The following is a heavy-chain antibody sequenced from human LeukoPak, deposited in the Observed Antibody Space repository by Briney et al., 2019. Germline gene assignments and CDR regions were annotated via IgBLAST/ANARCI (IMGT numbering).Heavy chain of an antibody. J-gene: IGHJ4*02. CDR3: ARGATELGM. CDR2: IYYIGST. V-gene: IGHV4-59*08. Sequence: SETLSLTCTVSGGSISSYYWSWIRQPPGKGLEWIGNIYYIGSTNYNPSLKSRVTMSVDTSKNQFYLKLSSVTAADTAVYYCARGATELGMWGQGTLVTVSS. CDR1: GGSISSYY. D-gene: IGHD4/OR15-4a*01.